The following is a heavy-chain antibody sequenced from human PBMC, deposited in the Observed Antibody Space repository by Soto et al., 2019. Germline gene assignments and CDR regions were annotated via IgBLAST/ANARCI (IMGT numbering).Heavy chain of an antibody. J-gene: IGHJ4*02. Sequence: GSLRLSCAASGFTFRSYAMGWVRQAAGKGLEWVSAIGGSGADTYYADSVKGRFPISRDHPKNTLYLQMNSLRAEDTAIYYCAVPTGIEVTGPDYWGQGALVTVSS. CDR3: AVPTGIEVTGPDY. CDR1: GFTFRSYA. D-gene: IGHD6-19*01. V-gene: IGHV3-23*01. CDR2: IGGSGADT.